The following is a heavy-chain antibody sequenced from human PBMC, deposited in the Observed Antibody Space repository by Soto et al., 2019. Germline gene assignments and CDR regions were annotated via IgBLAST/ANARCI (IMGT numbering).Heavy chain of an antibody. D-gene: IGHD5-12*01. CDR3: ARTPEDLTAIDGYNYGADHFDY. CDR1: GGSISSSSYF. CDR2: IYYSGST. Sequence: SETLSLTCSVSGGSISSSSYFWGWIRQPPGKGLEWIGSIYYSGSTYYKTSLKSRVTVSVDTSKNQFSLKLSSVTAADTAVYYCARTPEDLTAIDGYNYGADHFDYWGQGTLVTVSS. V-gene: IGHV4-39*07. J-gene: IGHJ4*02.